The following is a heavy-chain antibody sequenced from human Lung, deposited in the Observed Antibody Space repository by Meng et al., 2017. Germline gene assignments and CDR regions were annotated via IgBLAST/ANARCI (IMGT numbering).Heavy chain of an antibody. D-gene: IGHD1-7*01. CDR1: GVAFSSYS. V-gene: IGHV3-21*01. CDR2: ISRSSSYT. CDR3: ARERGTSEY. J-gene: IGHJ4*02. Sequence: LVDDGGGVVKLGGSLSGSCAASGVAFSSYSMHWACQGPGKGLEGVSSISRSSSYTYYADSVKGRFPISRDNAYNSLYLQMNSLRAEDTAVYYCARERGTSEYWGQGTLVTVSS.